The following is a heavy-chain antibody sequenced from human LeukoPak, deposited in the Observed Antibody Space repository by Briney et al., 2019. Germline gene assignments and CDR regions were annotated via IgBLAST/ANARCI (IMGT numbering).Heavy chain of an antibody. CDR2: TYYRSKWYN. V-gene: IGHV6-1*01. J-gene: IGHJ4*02. CDR1: GDSVSSNSAA. Sequence: SQTLSLTCAISGDSVSSNSAAWNWIRQSPSIGLEWLGRTYYRSKWYNDYAVSVKSRITINPDTSKNQFSLQLNSVTPEDTAVYYCARVSGNQEKNGSSFDYWGQGTLVTVSS. CDR3: ARVSGNQEKNGSSFDY. D-gene: IGHD3-10*01.